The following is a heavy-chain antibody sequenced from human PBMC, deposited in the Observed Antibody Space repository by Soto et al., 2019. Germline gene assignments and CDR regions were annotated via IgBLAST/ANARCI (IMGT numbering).Heavy chain of an antibody. D-gene: IGHD1-1*01. Sequence: GESLKISCKTSGYSFTSYWIHWVRQMPGKGLEWMGIIYPGDSDTRYSPSFQDQVTISADKSISTAYLQWSSLKASDTAMYYCARTWELARGYFDYWGQGTLVTVSS. CDR1: GYSFTSYW. CDR3: ARTWELARGYFDY. J-gene: IGHJ4*02. CDR2: IYPGDSDT. V-gene: IGHV5-51*01.